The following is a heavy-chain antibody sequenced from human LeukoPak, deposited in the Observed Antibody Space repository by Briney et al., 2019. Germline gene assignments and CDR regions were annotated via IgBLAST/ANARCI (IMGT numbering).Heavy chain of an antibody. J-gene: IGHJ5*02. D-gene: IGHD3-3*01. CDR3: AREDNGHGAGITIFGVVILGPINNWFDP. CDR1: GYSISSGYY. CDR2: IFHTGST. V-gene: IGHV4-38-2*02. Sequence: PSETLSLTCTVSGYSISSGYYWAWIRQPPGKGLEWIGSIFHTGSTYHNPSLKSRVTISVDTSKNQFSLKLNSVTAADTAVYYCAREDNGHGAGITIFGVVILGPINNWFDPWGQGTLVTVSS.